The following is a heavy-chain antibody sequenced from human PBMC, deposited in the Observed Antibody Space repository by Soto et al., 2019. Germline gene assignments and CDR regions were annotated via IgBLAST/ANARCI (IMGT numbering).Heavy chain of an antibody. Sequence: ASVKVSCKASGYGFTSYYMHWVRQAPGQGLEWMGIINPSGGSTSYAQNFQGRVTMTRDTSTSTVYMELSSLRSEDTAVYYCARDMTKNWFDPWGQGTLVTVSS. J-gene: IGHJ5*02. D-gene: IGHD3-16*01. V-gene: IGHV1-46*01. CDR3: ARDMTKNWFDP. CDR1: GYGFTSYY. CDR2: INPSGGST.